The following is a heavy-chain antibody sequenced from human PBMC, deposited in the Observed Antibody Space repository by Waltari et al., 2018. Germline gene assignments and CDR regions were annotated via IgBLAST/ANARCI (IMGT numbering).Heavy chain of an antibody. CDR1: GFTFSNYA. V-gene: IGHV3-23*01. CDR3: ARDVKVGATHYAFDI. D-gene: IGHD1-26*01. Sequence: EVQLLESGGGLVQPGGSLRLSCEASGFTFSNYAMSWVRQAPGKGLGWVSAISGGRSSTYYADSVRGRFTISRDNSKNTLYLQMNSLRAEDTAVYYCARDVKVGATHYAFDIWGQGTTVIVSS. CDR2: ISGGRSST. J-gene: IGHJ3*02.